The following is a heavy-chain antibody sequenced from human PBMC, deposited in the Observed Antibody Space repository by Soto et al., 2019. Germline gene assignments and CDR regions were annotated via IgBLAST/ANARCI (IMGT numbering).Heavy chain of an antibody. CDR3: ARTVGNGDPYYYYGMDV. Sequence: APVEVSWEASGDSFTSYYMNWVRQATGKGLEWMGWMNPNSGNTGYAQKFQGRVTMTRSTSISTAYMELSRLRSDDTAVYYCARTVGNGDPYYYYGMDVWGQGTTVTVSS. D-gene: IGHD4-17*01. CDR1: GDSFTSYY. CDR2: MNPNSGNT. J-gene: IGHJ6*02. V-gene: IGHV1-8*01.